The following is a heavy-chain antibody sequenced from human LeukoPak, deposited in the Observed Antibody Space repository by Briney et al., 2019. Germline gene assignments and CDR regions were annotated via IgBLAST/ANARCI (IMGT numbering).Heavy chain of an antibody. CDR3: AGSDTTGYIPREWDYWYFDL. CDR2: ISYDGSNK. J-gene: IGHJ2*01. CDR1: RFSFSSYG. V-gene: IGHV3-30*03. Sequence: GGSLRLSCAASRFSFSSYGMHWVRQAPGKGLEWVVVISYDGSNKYYADSVKGRFTISRDNSKNTLYLQMNSLRAEDTAVYYCAGSDTTGYIPREWDYWYFDLWGRGALVTVSS. D-gene: IGHD1-1*01.